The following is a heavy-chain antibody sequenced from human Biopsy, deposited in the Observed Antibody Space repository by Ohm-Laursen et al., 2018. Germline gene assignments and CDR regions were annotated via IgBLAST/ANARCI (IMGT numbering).Heavy chain of an antibody. Sequence: ASVKVSCKASGYTLAGFGVGWVRQAPGQGLEWMGWISSSNDNTNYAQKFQGRVTMTADTSTSTAYMELRSLRSDDTAVYYCARDFFDSSGYFYYYNGVDLWGQGTTVTVSS. J-gene: IGHJ6*02. CDR1: GYTLAGFG. D-gene: IGHD3-22*01. V-gene: IGHV1-18*01. CDR2: ISSSNDNT. CDR3: ARDFFDSSGYFYYYNGVDL.